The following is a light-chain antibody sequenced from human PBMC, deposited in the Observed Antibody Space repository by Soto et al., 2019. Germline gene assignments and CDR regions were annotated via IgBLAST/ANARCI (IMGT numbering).Light chain of an antibody. J-gene: IGKJ4*01. Sequence: EMVMTQSPATLSVSPGERTTLSCRASQSVGNNLAWYQQKPGQATRLLIYGAYTRATGIPARFSGSGSGTDFTLSISSLEPEEFAVYYCQQRSNWPGTVGGGTKVDIK. CDR1: QSVGNN. V-gene: IGKV3-11*01. CDR2: GAY. CDR3: QQRSNWPGT.